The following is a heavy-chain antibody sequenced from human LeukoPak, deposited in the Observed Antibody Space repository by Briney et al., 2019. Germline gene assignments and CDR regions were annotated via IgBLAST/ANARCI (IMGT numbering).Heavy chain of an antibody. CDR1: GYTFTGYY. D-gene: IGHD4-17*01. Sequence: GASVKVSCKASGYTFTGYYMHWVRQAPGQGLEWMGWINPNSGGTNYAQKFQGRVTMTRDTSISTAYMELSRLRSDDTAVYYCARAPRTTENWFDPWGQGTLVTVSS. V-gene: IGHV1-2*02. CDR3: ARAPRTTENWFDP. J-gene: IGHJ5*02. CDR2: INPNSGGT.